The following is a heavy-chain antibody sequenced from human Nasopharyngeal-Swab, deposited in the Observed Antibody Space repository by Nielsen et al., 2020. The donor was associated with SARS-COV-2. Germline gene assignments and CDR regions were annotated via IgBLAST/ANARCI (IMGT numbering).Heavy chain of an antibody. D-gene: IGHD2-21*02. CDR1: GFTFSSYA. CDR2: ITTSGTNT. Sequence: GESLKISCAASGFTFSSYAMTWVRQAPGRGLEWVSSITTSGTNTYFADSVKGRFTISRDNSKNTLYLQMNSLGAEDTAIYYCAKGGTAHYYFDYWGQGTLVTVSS. J-gene: IGHJ4*02. V-gene: IGHV3-23*01. CDR3: AKGGTAHYYFDY.